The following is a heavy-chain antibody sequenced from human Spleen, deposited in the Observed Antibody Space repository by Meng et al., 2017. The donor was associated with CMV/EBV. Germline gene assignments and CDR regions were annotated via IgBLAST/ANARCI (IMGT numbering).Heavy chain of an antibody. CDR2: IRYDGGNK. D-gene: IGHD5-18*01. CDR3: AKVDAAMITHSYFDS. V-gene: IGHV3-30*02. CDR1: GFTFSSYA. Sequence: GESLKISCAASGFTFSSYAMHWVRQAPGKGLEWVTFIRYDGGNKYYADSVKGRFTISRDNSKNTLYLQMNSLRAEDTAVYYCAKVDAAMITHSYFDSWGQGTLVTVSS. J-gene: IGHJ4*02.